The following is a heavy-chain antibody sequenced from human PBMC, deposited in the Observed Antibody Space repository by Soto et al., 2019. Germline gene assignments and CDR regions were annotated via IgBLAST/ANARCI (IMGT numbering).Heavy chain of an antibody. V-gene: IGHV3-9*01. CDR2: ISWNSGSR. CDR3: AKDSDYGSGSYYWYYGMDV. J-gene: IGHJ6*02. D-gene: IGHD3-10*01. Sequence: PRGSLRLSCATSGFTFDDYAMNWVRQAPGKGLEWVSGISWNSGSRGYADSVKGRFTISRDNAKNSLYLQMNSLRAEDTALYYCAKDSDYGSGSYYWYYGMDVWGQGTTVTVSS. CDR1: GFTFDDYA.